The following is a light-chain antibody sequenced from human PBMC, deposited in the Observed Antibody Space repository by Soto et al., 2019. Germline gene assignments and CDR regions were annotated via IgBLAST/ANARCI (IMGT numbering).Light chain of an antibody. CDR2: DAS. CDR1: QSISTW. Sequence: IQMTQSPSTLSASVGERVTITCRASQSISTWLAWYQQKPGKAPKLLTYDASSLESGVPSRLSGSVSGTEFTLTISSLKPDDFATYYCQQYKSYSTFGQGTQVDIK. J-gene: IGKJ1*01. CDR3: QQYKSYST. V-gene: IGKV1-5*01.